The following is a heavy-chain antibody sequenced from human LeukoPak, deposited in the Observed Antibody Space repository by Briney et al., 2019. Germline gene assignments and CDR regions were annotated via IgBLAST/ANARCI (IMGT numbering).Heavy chain of an antibody. CDR2: ISSSSSYI. CDR3: TRDEGGDNWFDP. Sequence: GGSLRLSCAASGFTFSSYSMNWVRQAPGKGLEWVSSISSSSSYIYYADSVKGRFTISRDNAKNSLYLQMNSLRAEDTAVYYCTRDEGGDNWFDPWGQGTPVTVSS. J-gene: IGHJ5*02. CDR1: GFTFSSYS. D-gene: IGHD3-16*01. V-gene: IGHV3-21*01.